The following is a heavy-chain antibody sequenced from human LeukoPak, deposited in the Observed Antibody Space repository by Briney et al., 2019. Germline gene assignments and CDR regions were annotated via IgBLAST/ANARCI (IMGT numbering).Heavy chain of an antibody. CDR3: ARDPQYSSGWYGLDY. CDR2: ISGSGGST. J-gene: IGHJ4*02. Sequence: PGGSLRLSCAASGFTFSSYAMSWVRQAPGKGLEWVSAISGSGGSTYYADSVKGRFTISRENAKNSLYLQMNRLRAEDTAVYYCARDPQYSSGWYGLDYWGQGTLVTVAS. V-gene: IGHV3-23*01. CDR1: GFTFSSYA. D-gene: IGHD6-19*01.